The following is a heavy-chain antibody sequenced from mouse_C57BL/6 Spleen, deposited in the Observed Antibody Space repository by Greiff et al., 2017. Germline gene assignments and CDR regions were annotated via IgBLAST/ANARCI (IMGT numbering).Heavy chain of an antibody. Sequence: EVMLVESGGGLVKPGGSLKLSCAASGFTFSSYAMSWVRQTPDKRLEWVATISDGGSYTYYPDNVKGRFTISRDNAKNNLYLQMSHLKSEDTAMYYCARSPMDYWGQGTSVTVSS. CDR1: GFTFSSYA. CDR2: ISDGGSYT. V-gene: IGHV5-4*03. CDR3: ARSPMDY. J-gene: IGHJ4*01.